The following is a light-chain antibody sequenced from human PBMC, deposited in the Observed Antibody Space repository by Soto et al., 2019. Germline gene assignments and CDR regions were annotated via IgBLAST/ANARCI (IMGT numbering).Light chain of an antibody. CDR1: SSNIGNNA. Sequence: QPVLTQPPSVSEAPRQRVTISCSGSSSNIGNNAVNWYQQLPGKAPKLLIYYDDLLPSGVSDRFSGSKSGTSASLAISGLRSDDEADYYCSTWDDSVSAWVFGGGTQLTVL. CDR2: YDD. J-gene: IGLJ3*02. CDR3: STWDDSVSAWV. V-gene: IGLV1-36*01.